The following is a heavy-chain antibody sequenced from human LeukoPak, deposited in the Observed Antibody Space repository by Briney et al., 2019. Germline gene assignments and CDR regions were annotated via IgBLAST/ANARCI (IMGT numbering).Heavy chain of an antibody. CDR3: AREDSSGAFDI. J-gene: IGHJ3*02. D-gene: IGHD3-22*01. Sequence: GGSLRLSCAASGFTFRSYDMHCVRQAPGEGLEWVAVVWYDESNKYYVDSVKGRFTISRDNSKNTLYLQMNSLRVEDTALYYCAREDSSGAFDIWGQGTMVTVSS. V-gene: IGHV3-33*01. CDR2: VWYDESNK. CDR1: GFTFRSYD.